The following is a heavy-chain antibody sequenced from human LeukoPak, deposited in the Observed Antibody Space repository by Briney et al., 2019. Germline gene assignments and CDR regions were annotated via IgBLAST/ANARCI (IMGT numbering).Heavy chain of an antibody. D-gene: IGHD3-22*01. CDR2: VSHSGST. V-gene: IGHV4-39*01. CDR1: GGSVSNTNYN. Sequence: SETLSLTCTVSGGSVSNTNYNWAWIRQPPGKGLEWIGSVSHSGSTYYNPSLKSRVTISIDTSKNQFSLKLSSVTAADTAVYYCAKHDYYESSGSYYPPDYWGQGTLVTVSS. J-gene: IGHJ4*02. CDR3: AKHDYYESSGSYYPPDY.